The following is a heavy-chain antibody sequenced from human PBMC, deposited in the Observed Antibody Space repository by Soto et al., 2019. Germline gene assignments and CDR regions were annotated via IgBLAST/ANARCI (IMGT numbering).Heavy chain of an antibody. CDR2: ISGSGGST. V-gene: IGHV3-23*01. Sequence: PGGSLRLSCAASGFTFSSYAMSWVRQAPGKGLEWVSAISGSGGSTYYADSVKGRFTISRDNSKNTLYLQMNSLRAEDTAVYYCAKARSGGYGRGVAVNGMDVWGQGTTVTVSS. CDR1: GFTFSSYA. D-gene: IGHD5-12*01. J-gene: IGHJ6*02. CDR3: AKARSGGYGRGVAVNGMDV.